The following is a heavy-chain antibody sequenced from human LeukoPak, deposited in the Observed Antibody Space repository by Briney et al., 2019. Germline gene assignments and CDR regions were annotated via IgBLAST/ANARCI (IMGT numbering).Heavy chain of an antibody. D-gene: IGHD1-26*01. CDR1: GFTFSSYS. CDR3: ARIPGATNDGFDY. CDR2: ISSSSSYI. Sequence: KPGGSLRLSCAASGFTFSSYSMNWVRQAPGKGLEWVSSISSSSSYIYYADSVKGRFTISRDNAKNSLYLQMNSLRAEDTAVYYCARIPGATNDGFDYWGQGTLVTVSS. V-gene: IGHV3-21*01. J-gene: IGHJ4*02.